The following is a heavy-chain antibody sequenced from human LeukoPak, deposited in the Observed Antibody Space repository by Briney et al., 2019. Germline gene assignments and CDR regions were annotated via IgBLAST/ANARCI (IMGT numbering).Heavy chain of an antibody. Sequence: PSETLSLNSTVSGGSISSSSYYWGWIRQPPGKGLEWIGSIYYSGSTYYNPSLKCRVTISVDTSKNQSSLKLGSVTAADTAVYYCAAPIVGAAFDYWGQGTLVTVSS. CDR2: IYYSGST. CDR3: AAPIVGAAFDY. CDR1: GGSISSSSYY. D-gene: IGHD1-26*01. J-gene: IGHJ4*02. V-gene: IGHV4-39*01.